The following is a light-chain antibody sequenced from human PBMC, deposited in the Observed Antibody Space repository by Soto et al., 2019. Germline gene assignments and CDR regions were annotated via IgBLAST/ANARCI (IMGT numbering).Light chain of an antibody. Sequence: EIVLTQSPGTLSLSPGERATLSCRASQSVSSSYLAWYQQKPVQAPRLLIYGPSSRATGIPARFSGSGSGTDFTLTISRLEPEDYAVYYCQQYGSSPGFGGGTKVEIK. CDR3: QQYGSSPG. CDR1: QSVSSSY. V-gene: IGKV3-20*01. CDR2: GPS. J-gene: IGKJ4*01.